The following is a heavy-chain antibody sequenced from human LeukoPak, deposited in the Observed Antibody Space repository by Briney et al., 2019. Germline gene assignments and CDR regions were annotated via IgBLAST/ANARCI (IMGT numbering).Heavy chain of an antibody. CDR1: GFIFNSYG. V-gene: IGHV3-33*01. Sequence: GKSLRLSCAASGFIFNSYGMHWVCQAPGKGLEWVAVIWYDGSNKYYADSVKGRFTISRDNAKNSLYLQMNSLRAEDTAVYYCARDQRYCSSSSCPWEPFDYWGQGTLVTVSS. CDR2: IWYDGSNK. D-gene: IGHD2-2*01. CDR3: ARDQRYCSSSSCPWEPFDY. J-gene: IGHJ4*02.